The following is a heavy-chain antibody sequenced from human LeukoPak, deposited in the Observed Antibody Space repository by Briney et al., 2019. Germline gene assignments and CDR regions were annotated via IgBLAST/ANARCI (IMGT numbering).Heavy chain of an antibody. CDR1: VFTFSSYG. D-gene: IGHD5-18*01. Sequence: GSLRVSFASSVFTFSSYGMHGLRQAPAKGREWVAVISYEGSNKYYADSVKGRFTIARDNSKNTLYLQMNSLRAEDTAVYYCAKALGASGYSYGQNWFDPWGQGTLVTVSS. CDR2: ISYEGSNK. CDR3: AKALGASGYSYGQNWFDP. V-gene: IGHV3-30*18. J-gene: IGHJ5*02.